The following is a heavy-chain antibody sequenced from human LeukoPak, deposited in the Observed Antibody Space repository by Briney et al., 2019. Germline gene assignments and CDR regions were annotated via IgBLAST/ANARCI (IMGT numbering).Heavy chain of an antibody. CDR2: IYWDDDK. V-gene: IGHV2-5*02. CDR3: AHKRTYYFDY. J-gene: IGHJ4*02. Sequence: SGPTLVNPTQTLTLTCSFSGFSLSTSEVGVAWIRQPPGKALEWLALIYWDDDKYYSPSLKSRATIDKDTSKNQVVLTMTNMDPVDTATYYCAHKRTYYFDYWGQGTVVIVSS. CDR1: GFSLSTSEVG.